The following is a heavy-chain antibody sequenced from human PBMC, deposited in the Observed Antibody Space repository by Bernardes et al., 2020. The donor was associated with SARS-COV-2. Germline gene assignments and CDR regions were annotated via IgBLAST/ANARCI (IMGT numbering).Heavy chain of an antibody. CDR2: IYYSGST. V-gene: IGHV4-31*03. CDR3: ARGLVVVTFNWFDP. CDR1: GGSISSGGYY. J-gene: IGHJ5*02. D-gene: IGHD3-22*01. Sequence: SETLSLTCTVSGGSISSGGYYWSWIRQHPGTGLEWIGYIYYSGSTYYNPSLKSRVTISVDTSKNQFSLKLSSVTAADTAVYYCARGLVVVTFNWFDPWGQGTLVTVSS.